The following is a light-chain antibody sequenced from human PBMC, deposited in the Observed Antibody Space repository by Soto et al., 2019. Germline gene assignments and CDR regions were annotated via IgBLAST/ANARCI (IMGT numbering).Light chain of an antibody. V-gene: IGLV2-14*02. Sequence: QSALTQPASVSGSPGQSITISCTGTSSDVGNFNLVSWYQHHPGKAPKLMIYEVTKRPSGVSNRFSGSKSGNTASLTISGLQAEDEADYFCGSYTGSIYVFGNGTKLTVL. J-gene: IGLJ1*01. CDR2: EVT. CDR1: SSDVGNFNL. CDR3: GSYTGSIYV.